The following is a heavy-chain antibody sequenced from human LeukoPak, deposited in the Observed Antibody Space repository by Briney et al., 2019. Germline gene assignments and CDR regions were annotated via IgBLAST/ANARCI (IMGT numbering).Heavy chain of an antibody. CDR1: GFDFSGFS. D-gene: IGHD5-12*01. Sequence: GGSLRLSCVVSGFDFSGFSMSWVRQAPGKGLEWVAIMEEFGSEIFYVDSVKGRFIISRDNAKNSLYLQMNSLRAEDTAVYYCARVERGYHLILRKDYYYYMDVWGKGTTVTVSS. CDR3: ARVERGYHLILRKDYYYYMDV. CDR2: MEEFGSEI. J-gene: IGHJ6*03. V-gene: IGHV3-7*01.